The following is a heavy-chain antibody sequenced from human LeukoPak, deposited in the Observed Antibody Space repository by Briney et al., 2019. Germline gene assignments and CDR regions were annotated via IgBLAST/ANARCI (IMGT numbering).Heavy chain of an antibody. V-gene: IGHV4-59*01. CDR2: IYYSGST. D-gene: IGHD3-22*01. CDR1: GGSISSYY. J-gene: IGHJ6*03. Sequence: SETLSLTCTVSGGSISSYYWSWIRQPPGKGLEWIGYIYYSGSTNYNPSLKSRVTISVDTSKNQFSLKLSSVTAADTAVYYCARGHYYDSSNLGYYYYYYMDVWGKGTTVTVSS. CDR3: ARGHYYDSSNLGYYYYYYMDV.